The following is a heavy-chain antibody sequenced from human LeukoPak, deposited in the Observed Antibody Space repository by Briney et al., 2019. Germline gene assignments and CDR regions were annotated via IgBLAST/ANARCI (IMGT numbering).Heavy chain of an antibody. CDR2: INPNSGGT. J-gene: IGHJ5*02. CDR1: GYTFTGYY. CDR3: ASHQILTGYYSFDP. Sequence: ASVNVSCKASGYTFTGYYMHWVRQAPGQGLEWMGWINPNSGGTNYVQKFQGRVTMTRDTSISTAYMELSRLRSDDTAVYYCASHQILTGYYSFDPWGQGTLVTVSS. D-gene: IGHD3-9*01. V-gene: IGHV1-2*02.